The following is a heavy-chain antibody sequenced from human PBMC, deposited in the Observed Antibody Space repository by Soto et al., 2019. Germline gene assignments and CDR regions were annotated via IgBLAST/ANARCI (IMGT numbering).Heavy chain of an antibody. CDR2: IYYSGST. CDR1: GGSISSYY. V-gene: IGHV4-59*01. Sequence: SETLSLTCTVSGGSISSYYWSWIRQPPGKGLEWIGYIYYSGSTNYNPSLKSRVTISVDTSKNQFSLKLSSVTAADTAVYYCARFKAVPAANVLFDYWGQGTLVTVSS. J-gene: IGHJ4*02. CDR3: ARFKAVPAANVLFDY. D-gene: IGHD2-2*01.